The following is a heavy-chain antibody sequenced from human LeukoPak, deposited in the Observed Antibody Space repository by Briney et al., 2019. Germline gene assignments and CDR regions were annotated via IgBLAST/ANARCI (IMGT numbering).Heavy chain of an antibody. CDR3: ASVYYYDSSGYYSQFLFFAY. J-gene: IGHJ4*02. D-gene: IGHD3-22*01. Sequence: GASVKVSCKASGGTFSSYAISWVRQAPGQGLEWMGGIIPIFGTANYAQKFQGRVTITADESTSTAYMELSSLRSEDTAVYYCASVYYYDSSGYYSQFLFFAYWGQGTLVTVSS. V-gene: IGHV1-69*13. CDR1: GGTFSSYA. CDR2: IIPIFGTA.